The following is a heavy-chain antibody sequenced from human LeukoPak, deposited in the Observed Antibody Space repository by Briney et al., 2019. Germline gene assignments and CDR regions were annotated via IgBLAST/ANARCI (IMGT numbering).Heavy chain of an antibody. Sequence: PGGSPRLSCAAPGFTFSSYSMNWVRQAPGKGLEWVSSISSSSSYIYYADSVKGRFTISRDNAKNSLYLQMNSLRAEDTAVYYCARGGSSYWGQSKYYFDYWGQGTLVTVSS. V-gene: IGHV3-21*01. CDR1: GFTFSSYS. CDR2: ISSSSSYI. D-gene: IGHD7-27*01. CDR3: ARGGSSYWGQSKYYFDY. J-gene: IGHJ4*02.